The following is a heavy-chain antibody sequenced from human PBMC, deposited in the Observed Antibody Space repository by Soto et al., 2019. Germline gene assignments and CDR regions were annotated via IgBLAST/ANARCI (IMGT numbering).Heavy chain of an antibody. CDR1: GFTFSNAW. CDR2: IKSKTDGGTT. J-gene: IGHJ4*02. D-gene: IGHD5-18*01. V-gene: IGHV3-15*01. CDR3: TTAPMWIQSFDY. Sequence: LRLSCAASGFTFSNAWMSWVRQAPGKGLEWVGRIKSKTDGGTTDYAAPVKGRFTISRDDSKNTLYLQMNSLKTEDTAVYYCTTAPMWIQSFDYWGQGTLVTVSS.